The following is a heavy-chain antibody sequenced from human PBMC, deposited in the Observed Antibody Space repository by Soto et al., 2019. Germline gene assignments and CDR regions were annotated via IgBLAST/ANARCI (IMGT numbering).Heavy chain of an antibody. CDR3: ARVWSYSSSWYFDY. J-gene: IGHJ4*02. V-gene: IGHV4-59*01. CDR1: GGSIISYY. Sequence: SETLSLTCTVSGGSIISYYWSWIRQPPGKGLEWIGYIYYSGSTNYNPSLKSRVTISVDTSKNQFSLKLSSVTAADTAVYYCARVWSYSSSWYFDYWGQGTLVTVSS. D-gene: IGHD6-13*01. CDR2: IYYSGST.